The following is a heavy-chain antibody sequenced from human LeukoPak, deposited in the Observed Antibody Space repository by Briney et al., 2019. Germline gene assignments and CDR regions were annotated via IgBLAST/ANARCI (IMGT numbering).Heavy chain of an antibody. J-gene: IGHJ3*02. CDR2: IYYSGST. D-gene: IGHD1-1*01. V-gene: IGHV4-59*01. Sequence: PSETLSLTCTVSGGSISSYYWNWIRQPPGKGLEWIGYIYYSGSTNYNPSLKSRVTISLDTSKNQFSLKLSPLTAADTAVYYCARADKLFDAFDIWGQGTMVTVSS. CDR3: ARADKLFDAFDI. CDR1: GGSISSYY.